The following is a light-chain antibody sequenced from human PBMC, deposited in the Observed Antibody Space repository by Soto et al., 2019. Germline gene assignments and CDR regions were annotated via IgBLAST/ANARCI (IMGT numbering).Light chain of an antibody. V-gene: IGKV3-15*01. Sequence: EIVMTQSPATLSVSPGERATLSCRASQSVSSNLAWYQQKPGQAPRLLIYGASTRATGIPARFSGSGSGTEFTFTISSLQAEDFAVYYCQQFKNWPPLTFGQGTQVEIK. CDR1: QSVSSN. CDR3: QQFKNWPPLT. J-gene: IGKJ1*01. CDR2: GAS.